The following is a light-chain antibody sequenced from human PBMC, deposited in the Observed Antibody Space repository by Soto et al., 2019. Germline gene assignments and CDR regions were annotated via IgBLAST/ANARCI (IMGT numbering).Light chain of an antibody. Sequence: QSALTQPPSASGSPGQSVTISCTGTSSDVGGYNYVSWYQHLPGSAPKLLIYGVSNRPSGVPDRFSGSRSANTASLTISGLQTEDEADYYCSLYTSTSTFVFGPGTKVTVL. V-gene: IGLV2-18*01. CDR2: GVS. CDR3: SLYTSTSTFV. J-gene: IGLJ1*01. CDR1: SSDVGGYNY.